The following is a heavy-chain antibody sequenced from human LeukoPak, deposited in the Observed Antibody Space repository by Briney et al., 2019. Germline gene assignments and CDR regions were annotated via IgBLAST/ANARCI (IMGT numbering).Heavy chain of an antibody. V-gene: IGHV1-2*02. CDR3: ARDLSYYDSSGSFDY. D-gene: IGHD3-22*01. CDR2: INPNSGGT. CDR1: GYTFTGYY. J-gene: IGHJ4*02. Sequence: AASVKVSCKASGYTFTGYYMHWVRQAPGQGLEWMGWINPNSGGTNYAQKFQGRVTMTRDTSISTAYMELSRLRSDDTAVYYCARDLSYYDSSGSFDYWGQGTLVTVSS.